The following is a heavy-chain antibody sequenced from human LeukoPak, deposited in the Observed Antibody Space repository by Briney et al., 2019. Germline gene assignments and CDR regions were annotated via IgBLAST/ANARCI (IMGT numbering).Heavy chain of an antibody. J-gene: IGHJ4*02. CDR2: ISGSGGST. Sequence: GGSLRLSCAASGFTFSSYAMSWVRQAPGKGLEWVSAISGSGGSTYYADSAKGRFTISRDNSKNTLYLQMNSLRAEDTAVYYCAKDADITIFGVVIVEYYFDYWGQGTLVTVSS. V-gene: IGHV3-23*01. CDR1: GFTFSSYA. D-gene: IGHD3-3*01. CDR3: AKDADITIFGVVIVEYYFDY.